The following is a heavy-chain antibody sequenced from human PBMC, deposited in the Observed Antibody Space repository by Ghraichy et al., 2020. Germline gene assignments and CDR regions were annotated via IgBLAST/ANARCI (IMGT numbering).Heavy chain of an antibody. J-gene: IGHJ6*02. V-gene: IGHV1-69*13. D-gene: IGHD4-17*01. CDR2: IIPIFGTA. CDR3: ATTVTTLDYYYGMDV. CDR1: GGTFSSYA. Sequence: SVKVSCKASGGTFSSYAISWVRQAPGQGLEWMGGIIPIFGTANYAQKFQGRVTITADESTSTAYMELSSLRSEDTAVYYCATTVTTLDYYYGMDVWGQGTTVTVSS.